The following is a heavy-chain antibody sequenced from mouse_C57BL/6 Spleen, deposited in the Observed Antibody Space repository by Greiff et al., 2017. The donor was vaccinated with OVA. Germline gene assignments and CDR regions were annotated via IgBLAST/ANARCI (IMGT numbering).Heavy chain of an antibody. D-gene: IGHD1-1*01. CDR3: AREGFNYYGSSYGWYFDG. V-gene: IGHV1-55*01. J-gene: IGHJ1*03. Sequence: QVQLQQPGAELVKPGASVKMSCKASGYTFTSYWITWVKQRPGQGLEWIGDIYPGSGSTNYNEKFKSKATLTVDTSSSTAYMQLSSLTSEDSAVYYCAREGFNYYGSSYGWYFDGWGTGTTVTVSS. CDR1: GYTFTSYW. CDR2: IYPGSGST.